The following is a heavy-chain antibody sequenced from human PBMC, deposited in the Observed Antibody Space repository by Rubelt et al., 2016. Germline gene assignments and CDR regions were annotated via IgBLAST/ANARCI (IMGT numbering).Heavy chain of an antibody. V-gene: IGHV1-3*01. CDR1: GYTFTRYA. Sequence: QVQLVQSGPEVKKPGASVKVSCKATGYTFTRYAMHWVRQAPGQSLEWMGWLNVDNGKKKYSQKFQGQCNIPSDTLASTAYLELNSRRSEETAVYYCAASYGSGSYYPPTCDYWGQGTLVTVSS. CDR3: AASYGSGSYYPPTCDY. D-gene: IGHD3-10*01. J-gene: IGHJ4*02. CDR2: LNVDNGKK.